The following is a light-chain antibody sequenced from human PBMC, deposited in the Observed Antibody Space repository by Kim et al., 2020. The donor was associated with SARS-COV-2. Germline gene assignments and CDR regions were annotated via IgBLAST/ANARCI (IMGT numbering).Light chain of an antibody. J-gene: IGKJ5*01. Sequence: EMSTLFCRARLVVRRRYLSQYQQNTGQPPRLLIYGASSRATGIPDRVIGSGSGTDFTLTISRLYPEDVAVYYCQQYGISPPPFGQGTRLEIK. CDR1: LVVRRRY. CDR2: GAS. V-gene: IGKV3-20*01. CDR3: QQYGISPPP.